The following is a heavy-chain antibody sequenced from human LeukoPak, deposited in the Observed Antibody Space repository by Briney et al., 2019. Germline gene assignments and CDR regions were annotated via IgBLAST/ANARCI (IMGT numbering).Heavy chain of an antibody. Sequence: ASVKVSCKASGYTSTSYGFSWVRQAPGQGLEWMGWISAYNGDTNYAQRFQGRVTMTTEKSTTTAYMELRSLRSDDTAMYYCARTPVGFNTVTPTDVRYWGQGTLVTVSS. CDR2: ISAYNGDT. D-gene: IGHD4-17*01. V-gene: IGHV1-18*01. CDR3: ARTPVGFNTVTPTDVRY. J-gene: IGHJ4*02. CDR1: GYTSTSYG.